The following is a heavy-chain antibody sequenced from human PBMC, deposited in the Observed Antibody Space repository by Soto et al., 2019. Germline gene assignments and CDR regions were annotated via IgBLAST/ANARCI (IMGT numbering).Heavy chain of an antibody. V-gene: IGHV3-33*01. J-gene: IGHJ6*02. Sequence: GGSLRLSCAASGFTFSSYGMHWVRQAPGKGLEWVAVIWYDGSNKYYADSVKGRFTISRDNSKNTLYLQMNSLRAEDTAVYYCARMGNAKTAGMDVWGQGTTVTVSS. CDR2: IWYDGSNK. CDR1: GFTFSSYG. CDR3: ARMGNAKTAGMDV.